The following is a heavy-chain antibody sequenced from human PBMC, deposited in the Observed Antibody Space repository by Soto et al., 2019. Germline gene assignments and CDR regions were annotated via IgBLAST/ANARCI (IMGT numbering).Heavy chain of an antibody. CDR1: GGSMNTYY. D-gene: IGHD3-10*01. V-gene: IGHV4-59*08. J-gene: IGHJ4*02. Sequence: SETLSLNCTVSGGSMNTYYWSWIRQSPGKGLEWIGYIYYNGNTNYTPSLKSRVTMSVDTSNNQFSLKLSSVTAADTAVYYCVRQGRDSTKRTNFDSWGQGSLVTVSS. CDR3: VRQGRDSTKRTNFDS. CDR2: IYYNGNT.